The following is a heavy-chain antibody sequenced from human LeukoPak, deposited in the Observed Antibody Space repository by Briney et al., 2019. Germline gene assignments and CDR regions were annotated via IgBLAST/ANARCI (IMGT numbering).Heavy chain of an antibody. V-gene: IGHV1-2*02. D-gene: IGHD3-3*01. J-gene: IGHJ4*02. Sequence: VASEKVTCKASVYTLTGYYMHWVRQAPGQGLEWMGWINPNSGGTNYAQKFQGRVTMTRDTSISTAYMELSRLGSDDTAVYYCASDGASGYLADYWGQGTLVTVSS. CDR1: VYTLTGYY. CDR2: INPNSGGT. CDR3: ASDGASGYLADY.